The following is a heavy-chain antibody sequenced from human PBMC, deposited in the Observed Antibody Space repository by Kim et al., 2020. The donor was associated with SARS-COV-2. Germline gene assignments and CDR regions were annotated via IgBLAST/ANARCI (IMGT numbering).Heavy chain of an antibody. D-gene: IGHD3-9*01. Sequence: GGSLRLSCAASGFTFSSYEMNWVRQAPGKGLEWVSYISSSGSTIYYADSVKGRFTISRDNAKNSLYLQMNSLRAEDTAVYYCARAGHYDILTGYYLIEYWGQGTLVTVSS. CDR3: ARAGHYDILTGYYLIEY. J-gene: IGHJ4*02. CDR1: GFTFSSYE. V-gene: IGHV3-48*03. CDR2: ISSSGSTI.